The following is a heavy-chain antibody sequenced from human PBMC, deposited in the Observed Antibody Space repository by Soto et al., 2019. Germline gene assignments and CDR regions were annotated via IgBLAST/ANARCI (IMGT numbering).Heavy chain of an antibody. D-gene: IGHD3-16*01. J-gene: IGHJ4*02. V-gene: IGHV5-51*01. CDR2: VYPSDSDV. Sequence: WGSVKISCRGSGYRFTSSWIGWVRQMPWKGLEWLGNVYPSDSDVRYSPSFEGRVTISADNSINTAYLHLLNLKASDTAMYYCTKGATSHFDSWGQGPRVTVSS. CDR1: GYRFTSSW. CDR3: TKGATSHFDS.